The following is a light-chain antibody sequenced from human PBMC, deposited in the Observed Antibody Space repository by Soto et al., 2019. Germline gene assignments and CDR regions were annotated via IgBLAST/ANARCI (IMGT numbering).Light chain of an antibody. CDR3: QQGYSSRCT. CDR2: ATS. Sequence: DIQMTQSPSSLSASVGDRVTITCRASQNIRSYLNWYQQKPGKAPQLLIYATSSFQTGVPSRFSASGSWIDFSLVISDRQPEDSATYCCQQGYSSRCTSGRGTKVEI. CDR1: QNIRSY. J-gene: IGKJ1*01. V-gene: IGKV1-39*01.